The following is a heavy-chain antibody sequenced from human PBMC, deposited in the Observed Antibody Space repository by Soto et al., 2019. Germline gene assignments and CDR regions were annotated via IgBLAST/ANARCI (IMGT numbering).Heavy chain of an antibody. CDR2: INAGNGNT. CDR1: GYTFTSYA. D-gene: IGHD6-13*01. CDR3: ATQKQQLVLINYFDY. J-gene: IGHJ4*02. Sequence: ASVKVSCKASGYTFTSYAMHWVRQAPGQRLEWMGWINAGNGNTKYSQKFQGRVTITRDTSASTAYMELSSLRSEDTAVYYCATQKQQLVLINYFDYWGQGTLVTVSS. V-gene: IGHV1-3*01.